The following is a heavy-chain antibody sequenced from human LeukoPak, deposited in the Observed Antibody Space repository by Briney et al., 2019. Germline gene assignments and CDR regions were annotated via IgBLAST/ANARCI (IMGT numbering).Heavy chain of an antibody. CDR2: INPNSGGT. CDR1: GYTFTGYY. CDR3: ARDCSSTSCYTDY. D-gene: IGHD2-2*02. J-gene: IGHJ4*02. V-gene: IGHV1-2*02. Sequence: GASVKVSCKASGYTFTGYYMYWVRQAPGQGLEWMGWINPNSGGTNYAQKFQGRVTMTRDTSISTAYMELRSLRSDDTAVYYCARDCSSTSCYTDYWCQGPLVTVSA.